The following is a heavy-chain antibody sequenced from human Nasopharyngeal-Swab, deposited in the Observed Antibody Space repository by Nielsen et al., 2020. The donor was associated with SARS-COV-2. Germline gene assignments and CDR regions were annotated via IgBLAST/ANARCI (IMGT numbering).Heavy chain of an antibody. CDR2: IYYSGST. D-gene: IGHD2-2*01. J-gene: IGHJ6*02. Sequence: SETLSLTCTVSGGSISSGGYYWSWIRQHPGKGLEWIGYIYYSGSTYYNPSLKSRVTISVDTSKNQFSLKLSSVTAADTAVYYCARDQFARVPAATYYYYYGMGVWGQGTTVTVSS. CDR3: ARDQFARVPAATYYYYYGMGV. V-gene: IGHV4-31*03. CDR1: GGSISSGGYY.